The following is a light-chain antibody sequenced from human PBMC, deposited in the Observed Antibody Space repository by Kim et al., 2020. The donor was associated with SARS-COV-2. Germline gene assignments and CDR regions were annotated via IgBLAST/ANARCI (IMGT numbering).Light chain of an antibody. J-gene: IGKJ1*01. CDR1: QSVSNSL. V-gene: IGKV3-20*01. CDR2: GVS. Sequence: EIVLTQSPGTLSLSPGERATLSCRASQSVSNSLLAWYQQKPGQAPRVLIHGVSNRATGIPDRFSGSGSGTDFTLTISKLESEDFAVYYCQQYGNSPETFGQGTKVEIK. CDR3: QQYGNSPET.